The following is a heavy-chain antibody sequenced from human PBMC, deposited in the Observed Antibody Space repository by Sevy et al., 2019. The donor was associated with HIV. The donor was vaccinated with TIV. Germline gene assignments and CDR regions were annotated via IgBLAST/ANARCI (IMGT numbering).Heavy chain of an antibody. J-gene: IGHJ4*02. V-gene: IGHV3-30-3*01. CDR1: GFTFSSYA. Sequence: GGSLRLSCAASGFTFSSYAMHWVRQAPGKGLEWAAVISYDGSNKYYADSVKRRFTISRDNSKNTLYLQMNSLRAEDTAVYYCAREWPGEQLEGSYFDYWGQGTLVTVSS. D-gene: IGHD6-6*01. CDR2: ISYDGSNK. CDR3: AREWPGEQLEGSYFDY.